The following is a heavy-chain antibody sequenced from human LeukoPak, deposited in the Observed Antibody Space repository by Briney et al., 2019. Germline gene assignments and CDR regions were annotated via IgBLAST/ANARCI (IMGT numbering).Heavy chain of an antibody. CDR1: GFTFSSYS. V-gene: IGHV3-21*01. D-gene: IGHD3-22*01. J-gene: IGHJ4*02. CDR2: ISSSSSYI. Sequence: PGGSLRLSCAASGFTFSSYSMNWVRQAPGKGLEWVSSISSSSSYIYYADSVKGRFTISRDNAKNSLYLQMNSLRAEDTAVYYCARDRSDYDSSGYYDYRGQGTLVTVSS. CDR3: ARDRSDYDSSGYYDY.